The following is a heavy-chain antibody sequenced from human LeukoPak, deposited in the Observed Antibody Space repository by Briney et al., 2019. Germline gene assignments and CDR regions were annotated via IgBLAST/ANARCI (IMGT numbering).Heavy chain of an antibody. D-gene: IGHD5-24*01. J-gene: IGHJ4*02. CDR3: ARDRGDGYNIDFYFDY. CDR2: ISSSSSYI. CDR1: GFTFSSYS. V-gene: IGHV3-21*01. Sequence: PGGSLRLSCAASGFTFSSYSMNWVRQAPGKRLEWVSSISSSSSYIYYADSVKGRFTISRDNAKNSLYLQMNSLRAEDTAVYYCARDRGDGYNIDFYFDYWGQGTLVTVSS.